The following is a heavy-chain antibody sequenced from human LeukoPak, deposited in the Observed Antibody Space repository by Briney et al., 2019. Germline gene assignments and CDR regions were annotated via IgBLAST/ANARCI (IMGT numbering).Heavy chain of an antibody. CDR2: IRYDGSNK. V-gene: IGHV3-30*02. J-gene: IGHJ3*02. D-gene: IGHD3-3*01. CDR3: AKDSIDTYYDFWSGYHDAFDI. Sequence: GGSLRLSCAASGFTFSSYGMHWVRQAPGKGLEWVAFIRYDGSNKYYADSVKGRFTISRDNSKNTLYLQTNSLRAEDTAVYYCAKDSIDTYYDFWSGYHDAFDIWGQGTMVTVSS. CDR1: GFTFSSYG.